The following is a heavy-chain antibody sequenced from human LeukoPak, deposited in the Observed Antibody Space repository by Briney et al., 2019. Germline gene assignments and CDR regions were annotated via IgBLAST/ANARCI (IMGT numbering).Heavy chain of an antibody. V-gene: IGHV4-34*01. Sequence: SETLSLTCAVYGGSFSGYYWSWIRQPPGKGLEWIGEINHSGSTNYIPSLKSRVTISVDTSKNQFSLKLSSVTAADTAVYYCARKTLSYFDYWGQGTLVTVSS. CDR2: INHSGST. J-gene: IGHJ4*02. CDR3: ARKTLSYFDY. CDR1: GGSFSGYY.